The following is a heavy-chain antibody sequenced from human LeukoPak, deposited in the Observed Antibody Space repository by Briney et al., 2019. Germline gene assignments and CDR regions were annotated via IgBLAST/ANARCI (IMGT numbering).Heavy chain of an antibody. Sequence: GGSLRLSCAASGFTFDDYGMSWVRQAPGKGLEWVSGINWNGGSTGYADPVKGRFTISRGNAKNSLFLQMNSLRVEDTSVYYCVSGMIEFDYWGQGTRVTVSS. CDR2: INWNGGST. D-gene: IGHD3-22*01. J-gene: IGHJ4*02. CDR1: GFTFDDYG. CDR3: VSGMIEFDY. V-gene: IGHV3-20*04.